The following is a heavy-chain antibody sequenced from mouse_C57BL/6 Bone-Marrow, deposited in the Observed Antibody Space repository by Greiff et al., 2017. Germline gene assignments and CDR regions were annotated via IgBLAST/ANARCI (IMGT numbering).Heavy chain of an antibody. J-gene: IGHJ4*01. V-gene: IGHV6-3*01. Sequence: EVQVVESGGGLVQPGGSMKLSCVASGFTFSNYWMNWVRQSPEKGLEWVAQIRLKSDNYATHYAESVKGRFTISRDDSKSSVYLQMNNLRAGDTGIYYCTGGYYGSSPYYAMDYWGQGTSVTVSS. CDR2: IRLKSDNYAT. CDR1: GFTFSNYW. CDR3: TGGYYGSSPYYAMDY. D-gene: IGHD1-1*01.